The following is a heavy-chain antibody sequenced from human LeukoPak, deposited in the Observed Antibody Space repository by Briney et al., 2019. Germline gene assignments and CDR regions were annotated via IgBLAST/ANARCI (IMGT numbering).Heavy chain of an antibody. Sequence: GASVKVSCKASGGTFSSYAISWVRQAPGQGLEWMGGIIPIFGTANYAQKFQGRVTMTEDTSTDTAYMELSSLRSEDTAVYYCATQLAAAGTFDYWGQGTLVTVSS. CDR3: ATQLAAAGTFDY. CDR1: GGTFSSYA. V-gene: IGHV1-69*06. D-gene: IGHD6-13*01. J-gene: IGHJ4*02. CDR2: IIPIFGTA.